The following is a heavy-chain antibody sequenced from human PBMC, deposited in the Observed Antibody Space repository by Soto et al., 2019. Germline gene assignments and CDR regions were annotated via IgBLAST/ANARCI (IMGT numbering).Heavy chain of an antibody. CDR3: AKGVGRVVIPPYFHC. CDR2: ISYDGIYQ. V-gene: IGHV3-30*18. CDR1: GFTFNTYG. J-gene: IGHJ4*02. D-gene: IGHD3-3*01. Sequence: PGGSLRLSCSASGFTFNTYGMHWVRQAPGKGLEWVAVISYDGIYQFYEDSVKGRFTISRDNSGNTLYLEMNSLRADDTAVYFCAKGVGRVVIPPYFHCWGQGTLVTVSS.